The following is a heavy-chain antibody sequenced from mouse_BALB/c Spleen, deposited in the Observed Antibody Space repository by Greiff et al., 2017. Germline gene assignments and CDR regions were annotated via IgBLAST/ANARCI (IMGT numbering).Heavy chain of an antibody. J-gene: IGHJ4*01. CDR1: GYTFTSYW. D-gene: IGHD2-4*01. CDR3: AREGTTMRYYYAMDY. V-gene: IGHV1-7*01. CDR2: INPSTGYT. Sequence: VQLQQSGAELAKPGASVKMSCKASGYTFTSYWMHWVKQRPGQGLEWIGYINPSTGYTEYNQKFKDKATLTADKSSSTAYMQLSSLTSEDSAVYYCAREGTTMRYYYAMDYWGQGTSVTVSS.